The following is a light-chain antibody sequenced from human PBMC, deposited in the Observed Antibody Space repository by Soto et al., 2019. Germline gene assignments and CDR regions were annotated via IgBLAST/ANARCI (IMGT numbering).Light chain of an antibody. CDR2: GAS. V-gene: IGKV3-20*01. J-gene: IGKJ5*01. Sequence: EVVFTQSPGTLSLTPVERATLSCRAIESVSSSYLAWYQQKPGQAPRLLIYGASSRATGIPDRFSGSGSGTDFTLTISRLESEDFEVYDCQQYGSSPAMTFGQGIRLEI. CDR1: ESVSSSY. CDR3: QQYGSSPAMT.